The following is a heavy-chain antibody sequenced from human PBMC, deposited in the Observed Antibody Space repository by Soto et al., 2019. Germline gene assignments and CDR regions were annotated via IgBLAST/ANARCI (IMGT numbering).Heavy chain of an antibody. J-gene: IGHJ4*02. V-gene: IGHV4-34*01. CDR3: ARGWGYYGSGSDFDY. Sequence: SETLSLTCAVYGGSFSGYYWSWIRQPPGKGLEWIGEINHSGSTNYNPSLKSRVTISVDTSKNQFSLKLSSVTAADTAVYYCARGWGYYGSGSDFDYWGQGTLVTVSS. D-gene: IGHD3-10*01. CDR2: INHSGST. CDR1: GGSFSGYY.